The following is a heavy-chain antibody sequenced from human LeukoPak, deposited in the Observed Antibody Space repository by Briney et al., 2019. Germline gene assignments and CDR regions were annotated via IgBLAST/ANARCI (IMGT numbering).Heavy chain of an antibody. CDR3: ARQDSSGWYAFDY. J-gene: IGHJ4*02. V-gene: IGHV5-51*01. CDR1: GYSSTSYW. Sequence: GESLKISCKGSGYSSTSYWIAWVRQMPGKGLEWMGIIYLSDSDARYSPSFQGQVTMSADKSISTAYLQWSSLKASDTAMYYCARQDSSGWYAFDYWGQGTLVTVSS. CDR2: IYLSDSDA. D-gene: IGHD6-19*01.